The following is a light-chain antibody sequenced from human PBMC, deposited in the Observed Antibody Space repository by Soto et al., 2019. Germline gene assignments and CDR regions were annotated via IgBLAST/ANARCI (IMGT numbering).Light chain of an antibody. V-gene: IGKV3-15*01. Sequence: EIVMTQSPATLSVSPGERATISCRASQSVSSNLAWYQQKPGQAPRLLIYGASTRATCIPARFSGSGSGTEFTLTISSLQSEDFAVYYCQQYNNWPFFGPGTKVDIK. CDR2: GAS. CDR1: QSVSSN. J-gene: IGKJ3*01. CDR3: QQYNNWPF.